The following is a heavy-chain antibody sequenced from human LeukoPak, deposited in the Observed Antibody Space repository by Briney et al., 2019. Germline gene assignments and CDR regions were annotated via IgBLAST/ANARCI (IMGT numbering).Heavy chain of an antibody. J-gene: IGHJ4*02. CDR2: ISSSSSYI. CDR3: AREGIVATIVFDY. D-gene: IGHD5-12*01. V-gene: IGHV3-21*01. Sequence: GGSLRLSCAASGFTFSSYSMNWVRQAPGKGLEWASSISSSSSYIYYADSVKGRFTISRDNAKNSLYLQMNSLRAEDTAVYYCAREGIVATIVFDYWGQGTLVTVSS. CDR1: GFTFSSYS.